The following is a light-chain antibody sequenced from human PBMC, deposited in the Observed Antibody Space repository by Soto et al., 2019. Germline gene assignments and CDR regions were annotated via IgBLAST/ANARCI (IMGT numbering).Light chain of an antibody. CDR3: QQRSTWPPGYT. CDR1: QSLSTY. Sequence: DNVLTQSPGTLSLSPGERATLSGRASQSLSTYVDWYQQKPGQAPRLLIYDTSKRATGVPTRFSGSGSGTDFTLTISSLEPEDFALYYCQQRSTWPPGYTFGQGTKLEIK. V-gene: IGKV3-11*01. J-gene: IGKJ2*01. CDR2: DTS.